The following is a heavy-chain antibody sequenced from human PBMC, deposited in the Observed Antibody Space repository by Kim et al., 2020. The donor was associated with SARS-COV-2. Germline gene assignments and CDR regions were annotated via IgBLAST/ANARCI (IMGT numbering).Heavy chain of an antibody. V-gene: IGHV3-74*03. CDR3: ARDQGAWYISGWYAYYYG. Sequence: GGSLRLSCAASGFTFSSYWMHWVRQAPGKGLVWVSRTSSDGSTTTYADSVKGRFTISRDNSENTLYLQMNSLRAEDTAVYYCARDQGAWYISGWYAYYYG. J-gene: IGHJ6*01. D-gene: IGHD6-19*01. CDR1: GFTFSSYW. CDR2: TSSDGSTT.